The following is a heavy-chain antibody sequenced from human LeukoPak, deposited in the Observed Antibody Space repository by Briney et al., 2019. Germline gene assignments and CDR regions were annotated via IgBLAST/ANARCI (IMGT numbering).Heavy chain of an antibody. CDR1: GFIFSYYY. J-gene: IGHJ4*02. CDR3: AKATNTATGTPTLAIDY. Sequence: GGSLRLSCAASGFIFSYYYMSWIRQAPGKGLEWVSYISSTSSYTAYADSVKGRFTISRDNAKNSLYLQMNSLRAEDTAVYFCAKATNTATGTPTLAIDYWGQGTLVTVSS. CDR2: ISSTSSYT. V-gene: IGHV3-11*05. D-gene: IGHD6-13*01.